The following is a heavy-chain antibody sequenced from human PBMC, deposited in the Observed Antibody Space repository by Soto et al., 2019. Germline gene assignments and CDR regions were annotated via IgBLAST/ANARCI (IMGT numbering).Heavy chain of an antibody. J-gene: IGHJ4*02. Sequence: QVHLQESGPGLVKPSETLSLTCSVSGGSIETYYWSWMRQSPGKGLEWIGYISSSGSTTYNPSLESRSNLSEDTAKNEFYLTLNSVTDADTATYYCARILQDTQGWYHHDFWGQGTLVTVAS. D-gene: IGHD6-19*01. CDR3: ARILQDTQGWYHHDF. CDR2: ISSSGST. V-gene: IGHV4-59*01. CDR1: GGSIETYY.